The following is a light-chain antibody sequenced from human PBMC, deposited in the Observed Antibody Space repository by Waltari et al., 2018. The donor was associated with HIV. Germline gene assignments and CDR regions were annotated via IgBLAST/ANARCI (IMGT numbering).Light chain of an antibody. Sequence: SYVLTQPPSVSVAPGQTATIYSIGDNIGSKSVHWYQQKPDRAPVLVIYYDADRPSGIPERFSGSNSGNTATLTISRVEAGDEADYYCHVWDSVSDHVVFGGGSKLTVL. CDR1: NIGSKS. CDR3: HVWDSVSDHVV. CDR2: YDA. J-gene: IGLJ2*01. V-gene: IGLV3-21*04.